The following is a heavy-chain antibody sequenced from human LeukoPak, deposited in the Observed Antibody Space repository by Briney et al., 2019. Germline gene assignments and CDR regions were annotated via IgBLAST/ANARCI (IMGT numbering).Heavy chain of an antibody. V-gene: IGHV4-34*01. J-gene: IGHJ4*02. Sequence: SETLSLTCGVYGGSFSDYYWSWIRQPPGKGLESIGEINHSGSTHYSPSLKSRVTMSVDTSKNQFSLKLSSVTAADTAVYYCARSFLGGWYYFDYWGQGTLVTVSS. CDR2: INHSGST. CDR1: GGSFSDYY. CDR3: ARSFLGGWYYFDY. D-gene: IGHD6-19*01.